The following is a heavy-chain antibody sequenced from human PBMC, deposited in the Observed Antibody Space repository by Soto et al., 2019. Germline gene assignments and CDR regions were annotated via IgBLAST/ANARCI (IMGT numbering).Heavy chain of an antibody. V-gene: IGHV3-30-3*01. J-gene: IGHJ4*02. Sequence: ESGGAVVQPGRSLRLSCATSGFTFSNHAMQWVRQAPGKGLEWVAVISYEGGTKDYADSVKGRFSISRDKSKNTVYLQMNSLRGEDTAVYFCARAQDKAMINAADYWGQGTLVTVSS. CDR2: ISYEGGTK. CDR3: ARAQDKAMINAADY. CDR1: GFTFSNHA. D-gene: IGHD5-18*01.